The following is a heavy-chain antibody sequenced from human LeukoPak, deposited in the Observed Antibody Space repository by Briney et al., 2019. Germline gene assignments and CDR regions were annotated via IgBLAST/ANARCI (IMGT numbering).Heavy chain of an antibody. V-gene: IGHV4-34*01. D-gene: IGHD2-21*02. CDR1: GGSFSGYY. Sequence: SETLSLTCAVYGGSFSGYYWSWIRQPPGKGLEWIGEINHSGSTNHNPSLKSRVTISVDTSKNQFSLKLSSVTAADTAVYYCARDPDCGGDCSWGQGTLVTVSS. J-gene: IGHJ5*02. CDR3: ARDPDCGGDCS. CDR2: INHSGST.